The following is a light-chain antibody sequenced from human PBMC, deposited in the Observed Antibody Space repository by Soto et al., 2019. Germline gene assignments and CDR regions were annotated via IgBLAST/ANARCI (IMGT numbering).Light chain of an antibody. V-gene: IGKV1D-12*01. J-gene: IGKJ4*01. CDR1: QSINSW. Sequence: DIQMTQSPSSVSASEGDRVTITCRASQSINSWLAWYQQKPGKAPNLLISAASSLQSGVPARFSGSGSGTDFTLTISSLQPEDVATYYCQLAYVVPFTFGGGTKVEIK. CDR2: AAS. CDR3: QLAYVVPFT.